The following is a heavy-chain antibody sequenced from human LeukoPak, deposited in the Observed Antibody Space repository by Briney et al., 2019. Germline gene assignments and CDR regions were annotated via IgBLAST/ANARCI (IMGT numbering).Heavy chain of an antibody. CDR3: ARRGGICGGDCSDAFDI. Sequence: ASVKVSCKASGYTFTSYAMHWVRQAPGQRLEWMGWINAGNGNTKYSQKFQGRVTITRDTSANTAYMELSSLRSEDTAVYYCARRGGICGGDCSDAFDIWGQGTMVTVSS. D-gene: IGHD2-21*02. J-gene: IGHJ3*02. V-gene: IGHV1-3*01. CDR1: GYTFTSYA. CDR2: INAGNGNT.